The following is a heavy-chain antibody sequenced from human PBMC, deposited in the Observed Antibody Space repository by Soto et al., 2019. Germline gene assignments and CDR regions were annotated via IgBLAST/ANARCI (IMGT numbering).Heavy chain of an antibody. V-gene: IGHV3-53*02. CDR3: ARDGNGQRGSPH. CDR2: IYSGGSI. D-gene: IGHD3-16*01. CDR1: GFTVSNNF. Sequence: VQLVESGGGLIQAGGSLRLSCAVSGFTVSNNFMMWVRQAPGKGLEWVSLIYSGGSISYADSVKGRFTISRDVSMNMLYLQMNSLTAEDTAVYYCARDGNGQRGSPHWGQGTLVTVSS. J-gene: IGHJ4*02.